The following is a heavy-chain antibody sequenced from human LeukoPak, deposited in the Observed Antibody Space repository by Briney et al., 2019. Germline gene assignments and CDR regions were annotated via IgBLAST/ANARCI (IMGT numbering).Heavy chain of an antibody. V-gene: IGHV1-18*01. D-gene: IGHD2-2*01. CDR2: ISAYNGNT. Sequence: ASVKVSCKASGYTFTSYGISWVRQAPGQGLEWMGWISAYNGNTNYAQKLQGRVTMTTDTSTSTAYMELRSLRSDDTAVYYCARGALCSSTSCSSYYFDYWGQGTLVTVSS. CDR1: GYTFTSYG. J-gene: IGHJ4*02. CDR3: ARGALCSSTSCSSYYFDY.